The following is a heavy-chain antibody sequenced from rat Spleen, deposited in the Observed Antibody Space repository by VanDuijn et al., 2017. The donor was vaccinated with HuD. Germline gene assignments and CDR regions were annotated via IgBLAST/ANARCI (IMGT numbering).Heavy chain of an antibody. J-gene: IGHJ3*01. CDR2: ISSGGST. CDR3: TRESLPGYNSHWFLS. Sequence: QVQLKESGPGLVQPSQTLSLTCTVSGFSLTSYTVSWVRQPPGKGLEWIAAISSGGSTYYNSALKSRLSISRDTSKSQVFLKMDSLQTEDTATYFCTRESLPGYNSHWFLSWGQGTLVTVSS. V-gene: IGHV2-6*01. CDR1: GFSLTSYT. D-gene: IGHD1-4*01.